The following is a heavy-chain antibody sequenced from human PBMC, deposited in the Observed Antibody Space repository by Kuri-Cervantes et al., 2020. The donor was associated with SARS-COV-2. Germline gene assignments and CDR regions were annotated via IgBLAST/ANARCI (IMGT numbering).Heavy chain of an antibody. CDR3: ARGGFLEWFLDY. Sequence: GESLKISCAASGFTFSSYSMNWVRQPPGKGLEWVSSISSSSSYIYYADSVKGRFTISSDNAKNSLYLQMNSLRAEDTAMYYCARGGFLEWFLDYWGQGTLVTVSS. CDR2: ISSSSSYI. J-gene: IGHJ4*02. V-gene: IGHV3-21*01. D-gene: IGHD3-3*01. CDR1: GFTFSSYS.